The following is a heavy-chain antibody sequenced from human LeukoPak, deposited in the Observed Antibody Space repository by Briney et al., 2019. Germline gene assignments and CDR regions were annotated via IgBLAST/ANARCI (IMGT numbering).Heavy chain of an antibody. CDR1: GFTFSGCG. CDR3: AKDPYSYGSYFDY. V-gene: IGHV3-30*02. CDR2: IWYDGRDK. Sequence: GGSLRLSCAASGFTFSGCGMHWVRQAPGKGLEWVAFIWYDGRDKYYTDSVKGRFTISRDNSKNTLYLQMNSLRAEDTTMYYCAKDPYSYGSYFDYWGQGTLVTVSS. J-gene: IGHJ4*02. D-gene: IGHD5-18*01.